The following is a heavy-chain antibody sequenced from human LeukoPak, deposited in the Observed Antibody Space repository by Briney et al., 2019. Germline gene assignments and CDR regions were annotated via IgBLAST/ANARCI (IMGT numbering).Heavy chain of an antibody. V-gene: IGHV1-69*01. Sequence: SVKVSCKASGGTFSSYAISWVRQAPGQGLEWMGGIIPIFGTANYAQRFQGRVTITADESTSTAYMELSSLRSEDTAVYYCARDDGGRYCSSTSCYFDYWGQGTLVTVSS. CDR3: ARDDGGRYCSSTSCYFDY. CDR1: GGTFSSYA. CDR2: IIPIFGTA. D-gene: IGHD2-2*01. J-gene: IGHJ4*02.